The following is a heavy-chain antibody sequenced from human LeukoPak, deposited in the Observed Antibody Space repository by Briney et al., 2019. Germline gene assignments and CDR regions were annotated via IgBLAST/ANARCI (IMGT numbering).Heavy chain of an antibody. Sequence: GGSLRLSCAASGFTFDDYGMSWVRQAPGKGLEWVSGINWNGGSTGYADSVKGRFTISRDNSKNTLYLQMNSLRAEDTAVYYCARRYGSGSYYNVPFDYWGQGTLVTVSS. V-gene: IGHV3-20*04. CDR1: GFTFDDYG. CDR3: ARRYGSGSYYNVPFDY. CDR2: INWNGGST. J-gene: IGHJ4*02. D-gene: IGHD3-10*01.